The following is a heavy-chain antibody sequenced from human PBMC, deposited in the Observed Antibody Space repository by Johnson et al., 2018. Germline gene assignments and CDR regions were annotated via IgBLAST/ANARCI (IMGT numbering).Heavy chain of an antibody. CDR2: ISFDGSSQ. V-gene: IGHV3-30*18. CDR3: AKYRSAMAFFYGMDV. CDR1: GFDFRIYA. Sequence: VQLVESGGGVVQSXRSLRLSXAASGFDFRIYAMPWVRQASGKGLEWVAEISFDGSSQKFVASVKGRFSISRDNSNKTVYLQMNSLRGEDSAVFFWAKYRSAMAFFYGMDVWGQGTTVTVSS. D-gene: IGHD3-3*02. J-gene: IGHJ6*02.